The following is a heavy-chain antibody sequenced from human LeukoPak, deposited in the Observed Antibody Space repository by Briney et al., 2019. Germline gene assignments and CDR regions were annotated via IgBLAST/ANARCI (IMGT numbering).Heavy chain of an antibody. D-gene: IGHD4-11*01. CDR3: AMSNTVRRPFFDP. Sequence: SETLSLTCIGSDDSVNTYYCSWIRQAPGKGLEWIGYIYNRGSTKYNPSLKSRATISVDTSKNQFSLKLTSVTAADTAVYYCAMSNTVRRPFFDPWGQGPLVTVSS. CDR2: IYNRGST. J-gene: IGHJ5*02. V-gene: IGHV4-59*02. CDR1: DDSVNTYY.